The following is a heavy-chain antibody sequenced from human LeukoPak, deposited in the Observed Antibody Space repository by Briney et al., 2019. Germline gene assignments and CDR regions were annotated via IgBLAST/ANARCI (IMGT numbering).Heavy chain of an antibody. CDR2: IYSDGST. Sequence: GGSLRLSCAASGFTVSSNYMSWVRQAPGKGLEWVSIIYSDGSTYYPDSVKGRFTISRDNSKNTLYLQMSSLRAEDTAVYYCARTTVTPGSYDAFDIWGQGTMVTVSS. J-gene: IGHJ3*02. CDR1: GFTVSSNY. CDR3: ARTTVTPGSYDAFDI. D-gene: IGHD4-17*01. V-gene: IGHV3-53*01.